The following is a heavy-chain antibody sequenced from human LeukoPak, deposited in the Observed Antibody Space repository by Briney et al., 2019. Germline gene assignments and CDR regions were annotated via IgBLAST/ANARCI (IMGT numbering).Heavy chain of an antibody. CDR1: GGCISSSSYY. V-gene: IGHV4-39*01. Sequence: SETLSLTCTVSGGCISSSSYYWGWIRQPPGKGLEWIGSIYYSGSTYYNPSLKSRVTISVDTSKNQFSLKLSSVTAADTAVYNCARQSIGYSYGLNKGLDYWGQGTLVTVSS. J-gene: IGHJ4*02. D-gene: IGHD5-18*01. CDR2: IYYSGST. CDR3: ARQSIGYSYGLNKGLDY.